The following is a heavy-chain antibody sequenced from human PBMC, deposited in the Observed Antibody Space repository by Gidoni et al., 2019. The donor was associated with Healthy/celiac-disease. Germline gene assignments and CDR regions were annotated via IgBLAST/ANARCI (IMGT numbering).Heavy chain of an antibody. V-gene: IGHV1-69*02. CDR1: GGTFSSYT. J-gene: IGHJ6*02. CDR2: IIPILGIA. D-gene: IGHD2-2*01. Sequence: QVQLVQSGAEVKKPGSSVKFSCKASGGTFSSYTISWVRQAPGQGLEWMGRIIPILGIANYAQKFQGRVTITADKSTSTAYMELSSLRSEDTAVYYCASYSTSKYYYGMDVWGQGTTVTVSS. CDR3: ASYSTSKYYYGMDV.